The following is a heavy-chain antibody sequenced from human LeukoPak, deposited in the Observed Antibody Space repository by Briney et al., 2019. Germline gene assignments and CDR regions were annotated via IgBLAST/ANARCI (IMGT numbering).Heavy chain of an antibody. D-gene: IGHD1-26*01. CDR1: GYTFTGYH. J-gene: IGHJ4*02. Sequence: GASVKVSCKASGYTFTGYHMHWVRQAPGQGLEWMGRINPNSGDTNYAQEFQGRVTMTRDTSISTAYMELSRLRSDDTAVYYCASLDSGSYQSFDYWGQGTLVTVSS. CDR3: ASLDSGSYQSFDY. CDR2: INPNSGDT. V-gene: IGHV1-2*06.